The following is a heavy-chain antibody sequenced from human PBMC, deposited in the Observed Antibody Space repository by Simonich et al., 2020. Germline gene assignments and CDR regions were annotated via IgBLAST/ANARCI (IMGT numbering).Heavy chain of an antibody. D-gene: IGHD6-6*01. CDR2: ISSSGSTI. CDR1: GFTFSSYE. J-gene: IGHJ6*02. Sequence: EVQLVESGGGLVQPGGSLRLSCAASGFTFSSYEMNWVRQAPGKGLEWVSYISSSGSTIYYADSVKGRFTNSRDNAKNSLYLQMKSLRAEETAVYYCARDFRLQLVEIGTYYYYGMDVWGQGTTVTVSS. CDR3: ARDFRLQLVEIGTYYYYGMDV. V-gene: IGHV3-48*03.